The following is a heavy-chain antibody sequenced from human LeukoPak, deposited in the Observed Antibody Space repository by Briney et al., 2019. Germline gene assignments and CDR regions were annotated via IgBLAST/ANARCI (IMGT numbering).Heavy chain of an antibody. D-gene: IGHD3-10*01. CDR3: ARRVIMVRGVVGDWFDP. Sequence: ASVKVSCKASGYTFSDYSMHWVRQAPGQGLEWMGWINPKSGGTNYAQKFKGRVTMTRDTSISTAYMELSRLRSDDTAVYYCARRVIMVRGVVGDWFDPWGQGTLVTVSS. J-gene: IGHJ5*02. V-gene: IGHV1-2*02. CDR1: GYTFSDYS. CDR2: INPKSGGT.